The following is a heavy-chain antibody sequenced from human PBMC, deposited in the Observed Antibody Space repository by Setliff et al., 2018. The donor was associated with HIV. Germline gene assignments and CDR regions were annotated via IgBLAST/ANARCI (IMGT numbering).Heavy chain of an antibody. CDR2: IYYSGST. CDR3: ARGGGRYCSSTNCYPHAFDI. Sequence: PSETLSLTCTVSGGSISSHYWSWIRQPPGKGLEWIGYIYYSGSTNYNPSLKSRVTISVDTSKNQFSLKLSSVTAADTAVYYCARGGGRYCSSTNCYPHAFDIWGQGTMVTVSS. V-gene: IGHV4-59*11. CDR1: GGSISSHY. J-gene: IGHJ3*02. D-gene: IGHD2-2*01.